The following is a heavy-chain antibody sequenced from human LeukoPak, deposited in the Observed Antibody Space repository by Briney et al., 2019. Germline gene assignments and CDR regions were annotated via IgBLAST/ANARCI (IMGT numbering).Heavy chain of an antibody. Sequence: GGSLRLSCAASGSTFSSYSMNWVRQAPGKGLEWVSYISSSSSTIYYADSVKGRFTISRDNAKNSLYLQMNSLRAEDTAVYYCAREGGYSYGSPDYWGQGTLVTVSS. CDR2: ISSSSSTI. V-gene: IGHV3-48*01. CDR3: AREGGYSYGSPDY. CDR1: GSTFSSYS. D-gene: IGHD5-18*01. J-gene: IGHJ4*02.